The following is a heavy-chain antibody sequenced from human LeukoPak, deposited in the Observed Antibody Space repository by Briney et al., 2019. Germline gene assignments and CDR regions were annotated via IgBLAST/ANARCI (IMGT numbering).Heavy chain of an antibody. V-gene: IGHV3-33*06. CDR2: IWSDGSNK. CDR3: AKEVADAFAI. CDR1: GFTFSSYG. D-gene: IGHD5-12*01. J-gene: IGHJ3*02. Sequence: GRSLRLSCAASGFTFSSYGMHWVRQPPGKGLEWVAIIWSDGSNKYYADSVKGRFTISRDNSKNTLYLQMNSLRPEDTAVHYCAKEVADAFAIWGQGTMVTVSS.